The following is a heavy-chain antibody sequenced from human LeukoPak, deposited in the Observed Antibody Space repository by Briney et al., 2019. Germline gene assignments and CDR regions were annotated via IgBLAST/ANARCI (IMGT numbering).Heavy chain of an antibody. CDR1: GFTFTIYA. V-gene: IGHV3-23*01. J-gene: IGHJ4*02. Sequence: GGSLRLSCAASGFTFTIYAMSWVRQAPGKGLEWVSAISGSGGSTYYADSVKGRFTISRDNSKSTLFLQMNSLRAEDTAVYYCAKDPRVGSRVATPCHWGQGTLVAVSS. CDR3: AKDPRVGSRVATPCH. D-gene: IGHD5-24*01. CDR2: ISGSGGST.